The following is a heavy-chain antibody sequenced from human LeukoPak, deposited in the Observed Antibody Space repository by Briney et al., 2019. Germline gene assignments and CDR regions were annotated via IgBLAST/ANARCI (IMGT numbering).Heavy chain of an antibody. CDR2: IYIRGST. Sequence: SETLSLTCSVSGASISSYYWNWIRQPPGKGLERIGNIYIRGSTNYNPSLESRVTISLDTSKDQFSLKLTSVTAADTAFYYCAKDWELGSWGQGTLVTVSS. D-gene: IGHD1-26*01. CDR3: AKDWELGS. CDR1: GASISSYY. J-gene: IGHJ5*02. V-gene: IGHV4-59*01.